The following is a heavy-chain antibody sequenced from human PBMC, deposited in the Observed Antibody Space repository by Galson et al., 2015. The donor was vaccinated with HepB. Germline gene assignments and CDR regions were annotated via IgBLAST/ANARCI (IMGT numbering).Heavy chain of an antibody. Sequence: SVKVSCKASGYIFTNYGISWVRQAPGQGLEWMGGIISIFGKANYAQKFQGRVTITADKSTSTAYMELSSLRSEDTAVYYCARDDDSSGPYWGQGTLVTVSS. CDR3: ARDDDSSGPY. CDR1: GYIFTNYG. D-gene: IGHD3-22*01. V-gene: IGHV1-69*06. CDR2: IISIFGKA. J-gene: IGHJ1*01.